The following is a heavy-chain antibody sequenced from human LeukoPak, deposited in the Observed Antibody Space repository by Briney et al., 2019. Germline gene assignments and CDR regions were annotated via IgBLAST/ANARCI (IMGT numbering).Heavy chain of an antibody. V-gene: IGHV4-39*02. CDR3: VLMPRS. Sequence: PSETLSLTCSVSGGSISGTSHYWGWVRQPPGKGLEWIGSFYPSGNTYYNPSLQSRVTISVDASKSHFSLSLSSVTAADTAVYYCVLMPRSWGQGTLVTVSS. CDR1: GGSISGTSHY. CDR2: FYPSGNT. J-gene: IGHJ5*02. D-gene: IGHD2-2*01.